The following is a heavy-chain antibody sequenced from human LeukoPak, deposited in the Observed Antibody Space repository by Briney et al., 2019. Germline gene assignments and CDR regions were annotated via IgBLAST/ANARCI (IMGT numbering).Heavy chain of an antibody. D-gene: IGHD3-9*01. J-gene: IGHJ5*02. V-gene: IGHV1-69*06. CDR2: IIPIFGTA. CDR1: GGTFGSYA. Sequence: GASVKVSCKASGGTFGSYAISWVRQAPGQGLEWMGGIIPIFGTANYAQKFQGRVTITADKSTSTAYMELSSLRSEDTAVYYCARVLRYFDWSGWFDPWGQGTLVTVSS. CDR3: ARVLRYFDWSGWFDP.